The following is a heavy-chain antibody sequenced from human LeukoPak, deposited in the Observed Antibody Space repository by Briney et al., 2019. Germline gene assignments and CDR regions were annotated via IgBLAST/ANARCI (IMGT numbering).Heavy chain of an antibody. Sequence: GGSLRLSCAASGFIFKNYAMNWVRQAPGKGLEWVSAISGSGGSTYYADSVKGRFTISRDNSKNTLYLQMNSLRAEDTAVYYCAKGGGAGSSSYYFDYWGQGTLVTVSS. D-gene: IGHD6-6*01. J-gene: IGHJ4*02. V-gene: IGHV3-23*01. CDR1: GFIFKNYA. CDR2: ISGSGGST. CDR3: AKGGGAGSSSYYFDY.